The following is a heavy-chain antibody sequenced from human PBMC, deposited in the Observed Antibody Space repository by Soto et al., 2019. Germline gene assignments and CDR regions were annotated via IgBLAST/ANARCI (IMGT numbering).Heavy chain of an antibody. CDR1: GFTFDDYA. Sequence: EVQLVESGGGLVQPGRSLRLSCAASGFTFDDYAMHWVRQAPGKGLEWVSGISWNSGSIGYADSVKGRFTISRDNAKNSLYLQMNSLRAEDTALYYCAKVVIAAAVPYYYGMDVWGQGTTVTVSS. D-gene: IGHD6-13*01. CDR2: ISWNSGSI. J-gene: IGHJ6*02. CDR3: AKVVIAAAVPYYYGMDV. V-gene: IGHV3-9*01.